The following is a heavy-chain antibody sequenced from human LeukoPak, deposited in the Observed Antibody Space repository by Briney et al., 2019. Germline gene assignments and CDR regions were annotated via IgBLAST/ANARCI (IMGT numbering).Heavy chain of an antibody. CDR3: ARGPEDSSGWYCPTSDY. D-gene: IGHD6-19*01. V-gene: IGHV4-4*07. Sequence: SETLSLTCTVSGGSISSYYWSWIRQPAGKGLEWIGRIYTSGSTNYNPSLKSRVTMSVDTSKNQFSLKLNSVTAADTAVYYCARGPEDSSGWYCPTSDYWGQGTLVTVSS. CDR2: IYTSGST. CDR1: GGSISSYY. J-gene: IGHJ4*02.